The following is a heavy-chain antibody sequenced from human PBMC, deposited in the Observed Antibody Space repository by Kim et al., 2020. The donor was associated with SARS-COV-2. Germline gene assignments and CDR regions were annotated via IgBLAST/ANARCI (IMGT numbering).Heavy chain of an antibody. CDR3: AREGRSHGITMVRGATSI. D-gene: IGHD3-10*01. CDR2: ISSSSSYT. CDR1: GFTFSDYY. V-gene: IGHV3-11*05. J-gene: IGHJ3*02. Sequence: GGSLRLSCAASGFTFSDYYMSWIRQAPGKGLEWVSYISSSSSYTNYADSVKGRFTISRDNAKNSLYLQMNSLRAEDTAVYYCAREGRSHGITMVRGATSIWGQGTMVTVSS.